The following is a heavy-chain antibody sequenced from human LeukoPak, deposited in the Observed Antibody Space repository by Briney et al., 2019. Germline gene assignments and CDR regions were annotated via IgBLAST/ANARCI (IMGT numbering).Heavy chain of an antibody. CDR2: IAYDGSRA. CDR1: GFTFGGYG. CDR3: TRYNNDHFDY. J-gene: IGHJ4*02. D-gene: IGHD1-14*01. Sequence: GGSLRLSFAGSGFTFGGYGMHWFRQTPGKGLEWVAVIAYDGSRAFYADSVKGRFTISRDNSKNTMSVQMDDLRAEDTAVYYCTRYNNDHFDYWGQGTLVTVSS. V-gene: IGHV3-33*01.